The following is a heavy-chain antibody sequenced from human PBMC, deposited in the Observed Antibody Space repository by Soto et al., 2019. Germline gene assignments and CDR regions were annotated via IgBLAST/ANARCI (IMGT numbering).Heavy chain of an antibody. CDR1: GYSFTSYR. J-gene: IGHJ6*02. CDR3: ARHLKYYDFWSGYSSGFYYGMDV. CDR2: IYPGDSDT. V-gene: IGHV5-51*01. D-gene: IGHD3-3*01. Sequence: GESLKISCKGSGYSFTSYRIGWVRRMPGKGLERMGIIYPGDSDTRYSPSFQGQVTISADKSISTAYLQWSSLKASDTAMYYCARHLKYYDFWSGYSSGFYYGMDVWGQGTTVTVSS.